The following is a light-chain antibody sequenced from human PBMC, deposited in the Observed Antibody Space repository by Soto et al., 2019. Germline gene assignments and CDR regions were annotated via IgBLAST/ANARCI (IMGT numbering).Light chain of an antibody. CDR1: QSISSY. CDR2: AAS. J-gene: IGKJ1*01. Sequence: DIQMTQSPSSLSASVGDRVTITCRASQSISSYLNWYQQKPGKAPKLLIYAASSLQSGVPSRFSGSESGTVFILTFSGLKPEVFEIYYCQQSYGTPLPFGKGTKVEIK. V-gene: IGKV1-39*01. CDR3: QQSYGTPLP.